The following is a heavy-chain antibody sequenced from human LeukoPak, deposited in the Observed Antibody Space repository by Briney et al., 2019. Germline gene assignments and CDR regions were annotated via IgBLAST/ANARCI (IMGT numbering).Heavy chain of an antibody. CDR3: ANRNSSGSTY. J-gene: IGHJ4*02. D-gene: IGHD6-19*01. CDR1: GFTLSSYM. Sequence: GGSLRLSCAASGFTLSSYMMNWVRQAPGKGLEWVSAINGGSSYIYYADSVKGRFTISRDNAQGSLYLQMNSLRAEDTAVYYCANRNSSGSTYWGQGTLVTVSS. V-gene: IGHV3-21*04. CDR2: INGGSSYI.